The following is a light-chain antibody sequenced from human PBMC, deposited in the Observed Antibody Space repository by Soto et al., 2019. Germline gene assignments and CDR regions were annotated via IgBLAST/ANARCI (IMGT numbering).Light chain of an antibody. CDR1: SSNIGAGYD. CDR3: QSYDNSLSGAGV. J-gene: IGLJ3*02. V-gene: IGLV1-40*01. CDR2: GNT. Sequence: QSVLTQPPSVSGAPGQRVTISCTGSSSNIGAGYDVHWYQQLPGTAPKLLIYGNTNRPSGVPDRFSGSKSDTSASLAITGLQAEDEADYYCQSYDNSLSGAGVFGGGTKLTVL.